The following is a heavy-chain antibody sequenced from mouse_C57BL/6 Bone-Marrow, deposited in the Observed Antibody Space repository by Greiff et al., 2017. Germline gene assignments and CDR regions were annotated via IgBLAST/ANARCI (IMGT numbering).Heavy chain of an antibody. J-gene: IGHJ4*01. D-gene: IGHD1-1*01. CDR2: IWTGGGT. CDR1: GFSLTSSA. CDR3: AITVVGAMDY. Sequence: VKLMESGPGLVAPSQSLSITCTVSGFSLTSSAISWVRQPPGKGLEWLGVIWTGGGTNYNSALKSRLSISKDNSKSQVFLKMNSLQTDDTARYYCAITVVGAMDYWGQGTSVTVSS. V-gene: IGHV2-9-1*01.